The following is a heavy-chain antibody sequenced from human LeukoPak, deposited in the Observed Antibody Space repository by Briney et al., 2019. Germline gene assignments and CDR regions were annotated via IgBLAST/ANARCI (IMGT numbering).Heavy chain of an antibody. J-gene: IGHJ6*03. V-gene: IGHV4-34*01. CDR2: INHSGST. Sequence: SETLSLTCAVYGGSFSGYYWSWIRQPPGKGLEWSGEINHSGSTNYNPSLKSRVTISVDTSKNQFSLKLSSVTAADTAVYYCARGRLLWSQTGYYYMDVWGKGTTVTVSS. CDR3: ARGRLLWSQTGYYYMDV. D-gene: IGHD3-10*01. CDR1: GGSFSGYY.